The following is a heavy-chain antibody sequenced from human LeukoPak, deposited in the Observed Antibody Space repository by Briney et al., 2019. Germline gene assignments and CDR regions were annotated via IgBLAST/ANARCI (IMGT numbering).Heavy chain of an antibody. D-gene: IGHD6-13*01. V-gene: IGHV3-49*03. J-gene: IGHJ4*02. Sequence: GRSLRLSRTASGFTFGDYGMNWFRQAPGKGPEWVGFIRSKAYGGTTGYASSVRGRVTISRDDSKSIAYLQMNSLKTEDTAVYYCAKERNSSSWYYFDYWGQGTLVTVSS. CDR1: GFTFGDYG. CDR3: AKERNSSSWYYFDY. CDR2: IRSKAYGGTT.